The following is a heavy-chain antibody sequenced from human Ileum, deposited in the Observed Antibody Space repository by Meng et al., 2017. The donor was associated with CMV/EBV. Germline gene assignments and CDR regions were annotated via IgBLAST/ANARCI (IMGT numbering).Heavy chain of an antibody. Sequence: GGSLRLSCAAPGFTVSSNYMSWVRQAPGKGLEWVSVIYSGGSTYYADSVKGRFTISRDNSKNTLYLQMNSLRAEDTAVYYCARDRSNYDFWSGYYIWGQGTLVTVSS. CDR1: GFTVSSNY. V-gene: IGHV3-53*01. CDR3: ARDRSNYDFWSGYYI. D-gene: IGHD3-3*01. J-gene: IGHJ4*02. CDR2: IYSGGST.